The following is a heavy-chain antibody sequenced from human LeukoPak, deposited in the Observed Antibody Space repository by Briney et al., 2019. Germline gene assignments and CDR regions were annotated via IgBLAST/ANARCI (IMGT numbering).Heavy chain of an antibody. CDR2: INPNSGGT. V-gene: IGHV1-2*02. J-gene: IGHJ3*02. CDR3: ARDGGIAVAHDAFDI. D-gene: IGHD6-19*01. CDR1: GYTFTDYF. Sequence: ASVKVSCKASGYTFTDYFIQWVRQAPGQGLEWRGWINPNSGGTKYAQKFQGRVTMTRDTSINTLYMELSRLRSDDTAVYYCARDGGIAVAHDAFDIWGQGTIVTVSS.